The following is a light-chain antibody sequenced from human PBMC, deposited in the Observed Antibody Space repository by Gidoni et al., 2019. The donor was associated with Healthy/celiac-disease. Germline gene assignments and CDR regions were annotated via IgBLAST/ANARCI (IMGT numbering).Light chain of an antibody. V-gene: IGKV1-39*01. CDR2: AAS. CDR3: QQSYSTPLLT. J-gene: IGKJ4*01. CDR1: HNIYSY. Sequence: DIQMTQSPSSLSASVGDRVTITCRASHNIYSYLHWYQQKPGKAPKLLIYAASSLQSGVPSRFSGSGSGTDFTLTISSLQPEDFATYSCQQSYSTPLLTFGGGTKVEIK.